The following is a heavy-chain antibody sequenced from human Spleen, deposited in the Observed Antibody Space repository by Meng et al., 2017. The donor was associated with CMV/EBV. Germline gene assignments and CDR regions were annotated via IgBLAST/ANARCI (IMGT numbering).Heavy chain of an antibody. CDR2: INGNGGNT. CDR3: ASPSRGWFYGMDV. CDR1: GFTFSSA. V-gene: IGHV3-23*01. D-gene: IGHD3-22*01. J-gene: IGHJ6*02. Sequence: GGSLRLSCSASGFTFSSAMSWVRQAPGKGLERVSGINGNGGNTHYAESVKGRFTISRDNSKKTLYLQMSSLRAEDTAVYYCASPSRGWFYGMDVWGQGTTVTVSS.